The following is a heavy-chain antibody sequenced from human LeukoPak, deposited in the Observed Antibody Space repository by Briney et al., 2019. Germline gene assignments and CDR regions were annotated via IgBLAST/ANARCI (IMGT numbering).Heavy chain of an antibody. CDR2: IYHSGST. V-gene: IGHV4-4*02. CDR3: ARDRRDYYDSSGYFDY. D-gene: IGHD3-22*01. CDR1: GGSISSSNW. Sequence: SETLSLTCGVSGGSISSSNWWSWVRQPPGKGLEWIGEIYHSGSTNYNPSLKSRVTISVDKSKNQFSLKLSSVTAADTAMYYCARDRRDYYDSSGYFDYWGQGTLVTVSS. J-gene: IGHJ4*02.